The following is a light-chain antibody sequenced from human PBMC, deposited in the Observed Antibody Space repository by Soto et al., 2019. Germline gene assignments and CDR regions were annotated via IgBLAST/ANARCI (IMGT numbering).Light chain of an antibody. V-gene: IGKV3-20*01. CDR3: QQYGSSPRT. J-gene: IGKJ5*01. CDR2: GAS. Sequence: EMVLTQSPGTLSLFPGERATLSCRASQSVSSSYLAWYQQKPGQAPRLLIYGASSRATGIPDRFSGSGSGTDFTLTISRLEPEDFAVYYCQQYGSSPRTFGQGTRLEIK. CDR1: QSVSSSY.